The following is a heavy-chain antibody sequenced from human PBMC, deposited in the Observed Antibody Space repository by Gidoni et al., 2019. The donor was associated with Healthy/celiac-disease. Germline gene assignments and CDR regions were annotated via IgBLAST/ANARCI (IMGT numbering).Heavy chain of an antibody. V-gene: IGHV3-21*01. CDR2: ISSSISYI. J-gene: IGHJ4*02. Sequence: EVQLVESGGGLVKPGGSLRLSCAASGFTFSSCSMNWVRQAPGKGLEWVLSISSSISYIYYADSVKGRFTISRDNAKNSLYLQMNSLRAEDTAVDDCARGRLDCTNGVCSYYFDYWGQGTLVTVSS. CDR1: GFTFSSCS. CDR3: ARGRLDCTNGVCSYYFDY. D-gene: IGHD2-8*01.